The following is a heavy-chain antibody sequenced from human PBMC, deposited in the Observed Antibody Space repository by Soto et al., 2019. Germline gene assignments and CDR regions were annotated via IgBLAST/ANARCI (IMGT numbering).Heavy chain of an antibody. D-gene: IGHD5-18*01. J-gene: IGHJ6*02. CDR3: ARDLRRWIDTAMFFLPVRWYYYGMDV. V-gene: IGHV1-69*13. CDR1: GGTFSSYA. Sequence: ASVKVSCKASGGTFSSYAISWVRQAPGQGLEWMGGIIPIFGTANYAQKFQGRVTITADESTSTAYMELSRLRSEDTAVYYCARDLRRWIDTAMFFLPVRWYYYGMDVWGQGTTVTVSS. CDR2: IIPIFGTA.